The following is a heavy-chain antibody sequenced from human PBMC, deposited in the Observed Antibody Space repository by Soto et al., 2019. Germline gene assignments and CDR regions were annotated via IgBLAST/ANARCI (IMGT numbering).Heavy chain of an antibody. CDR2: IYYSGST. CDR1: GGSVSSGDYY. Sequence: PSETLSLAGTVSGGSVSSGDYYWSWILQPPGKGLEWIGYIYYSGSTYYNPSLKSRVTISVDTSKNQFSLKLSSVTAADTAVYYCARGLREHYDILTGYFWSWFDPWGQGTLVTVSS. D-gene: IGHD3-9*01. V-gene: IGHV4-30-4*01. CDR3: ARGLREHYDILTGYFWSWFDP. J-gene: IGHJ5*02.